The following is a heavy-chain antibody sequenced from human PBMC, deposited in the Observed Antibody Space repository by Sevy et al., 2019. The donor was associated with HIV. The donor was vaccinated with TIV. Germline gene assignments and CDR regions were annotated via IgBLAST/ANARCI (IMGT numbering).Heavy chain of an antibody. CDR3: ASLGLYRVIAVAGTFDY. Sequence: ASVKVSCKASGYTFTSYAMHWVRQAPGQRLEWMGWINAGNGNTKYSQKFQGRVTITRDTSASTAYMELSSLRSEDTAVYYCASLGLYRVIAVAGTFDYWGQGTLVTVSS. J-gene: IGHJ4*02. V-gene: IGHV1-3*01. CDR1: GYTFTSYA. D-gene: IGHD6-19*01. CDR2: INAGNGNT.